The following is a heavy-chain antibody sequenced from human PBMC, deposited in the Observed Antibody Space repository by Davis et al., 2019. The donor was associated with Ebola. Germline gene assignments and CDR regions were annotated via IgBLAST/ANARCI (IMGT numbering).Heavy chain of an antibody. V-gene: IGHV4-4*02. J-gene: IGHJ6*02. CDR1: GGSVSSDKW. CDR3: AREQYALDV. CDR2: IFYTGKT. Sequence: PSETLSLTCAVSGGSVSSDKWWTWVRQPPGKGLEWIGEIFYTGKTSYIPSLKSRVTISMDKSKNQFSLRLTSVTAADTAMYYCAREQYALDVWGQGTTVTVSS.